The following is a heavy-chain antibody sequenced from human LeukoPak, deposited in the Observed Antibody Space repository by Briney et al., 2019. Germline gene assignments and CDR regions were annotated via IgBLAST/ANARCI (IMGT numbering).Heavy chain of an antibody. J-gene: IGHJ6*02. CDR2: TNDSGGST. V-gene: IGHV3-23*01. Sequence: GGSLRLSCAASGFTFSSYAMIWVRQAPGEGLEWVSGTNDSGGSTYYADSVKGRFTISRDNSKNTLYLQMNSLRAEDTAVYYCAKMSSSRTYYYGMDVWGQGTTVTVSS. CDR3: AKMSSSRTYYYGMDV. CDR1: GFTFSSYA. D-gene: IGHD6-13*01.